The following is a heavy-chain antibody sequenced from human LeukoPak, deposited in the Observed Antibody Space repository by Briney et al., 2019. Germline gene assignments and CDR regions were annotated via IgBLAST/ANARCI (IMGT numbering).Heavy chain of an antibody. D-gene: IGHD3-3*01. Sequence: PGGSLRLSCAASGSTFSSYGMHWVRQAPGKGLEWVAVISYDGSNKYYADFVKGRFTISRDNSKNTLYLQMNSLRAEDTAVYYCAKDSLAAIFGVVIILDYWGQGTLVTVSS. CDR1: GSTFSSYG. V-gene: IGHV3-30*18. CDR3: AKDSLAAIFGVVIILDY. J-gene: IGHJ4*02. CDR2: ISYDGSNK.